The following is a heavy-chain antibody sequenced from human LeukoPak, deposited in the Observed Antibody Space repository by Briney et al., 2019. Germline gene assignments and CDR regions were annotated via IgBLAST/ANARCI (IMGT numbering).Heavy chain of an antibody. CDR1: GFTFNTHW. V-gene: IGHV3-7*01. Sequence: PGGSLRLSCAASGFTFNTHWMSWVRQAPGKGLEWVANIKQDGSEKYYVDSVKGRFTVSRDNAKNSLYLQMNSLRAEDTAVYYCATNYGGNPFDYWGQGTLVTVSS. CDR2: IKQDGSEK. D-gene: IGHD4-23*01. J-gene: IGHJ4*02. CDR3: ATNYGGNPFDY.